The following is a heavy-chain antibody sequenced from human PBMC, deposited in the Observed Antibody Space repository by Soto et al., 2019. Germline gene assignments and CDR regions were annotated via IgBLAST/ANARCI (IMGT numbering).Heavy chain of an antibody. CDR2: IYYSGST. J-gene: IGHJ6*02. CDR1: GDSISSVGHY. Sequence: SETLSLTCSVPGDSISSVGHYWTWIRQQPGKGLEWIGYIYYSGSTDYNPSLKSRVSISVDTSKNQFSLKLSSVTAADTAVYYCAKESGGYDSSTRYGLDVWGQGTTVTVSS. V-gene: IGHV4-31*03. CDR3: AKESGGYDSSTRYGLDV. D-gene: IGHD6-25*01.